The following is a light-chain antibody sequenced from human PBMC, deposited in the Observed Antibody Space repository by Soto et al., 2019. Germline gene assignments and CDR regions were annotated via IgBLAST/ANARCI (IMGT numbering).Light chain of an antibody. Sequence: AIRMTQSPSSFSASTGDIVTITCRASQGISSYLAWYQQKPGKAPKLLIYAASTLQSGVPSRFSGSGSGTEFTLTISSLQPDDFATYYCQHYNSYGTFGQGTKVDIK. V-gene: IGKV1-8*01. CDR1: QGISSY. CDR2: AAS. J-gene: IGKJ1*01. CDR3: QHYNSYGT.